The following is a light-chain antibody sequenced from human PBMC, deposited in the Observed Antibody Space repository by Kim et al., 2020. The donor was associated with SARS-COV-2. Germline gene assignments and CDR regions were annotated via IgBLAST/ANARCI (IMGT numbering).Light chain of an antibody. CDR3: GTWDSSMSAVV. Sequence: GQKVNISCSGSSSNIGNNYVSWYQQFPGTAPKLLIYDNNKRPSGIPDRFSGSKSGTSATLDITGLQTGDEADYYCGTWDSSMSAVVFGGGTQLTVL. J-gene: IGLJ2*01. CDR1: SSNIGNNY. V-gene: IGLV1-51*01. CDR2: DNN.